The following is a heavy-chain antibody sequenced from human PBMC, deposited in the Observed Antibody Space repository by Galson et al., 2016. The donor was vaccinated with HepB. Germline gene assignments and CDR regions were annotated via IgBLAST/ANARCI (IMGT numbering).Heavy chain of an antibody. D-gene: IGHD3/OR15-3a*01. CDR1: GFALTTYRVG. Sequence: PALVKPTQTLTLTCSFSGFALTTYRVGVAWFRQPPGKGLEWLAIIYSDDEKHYSPSLMSRLTITKDTPNKQVVLTMTNTDPVDTATYYCAHRLSPLDGDWFRYWGQGTLVTVSS. CDR2: IYSDDEK. CDR3: AHRLSPLDGDWFRY. J-gene: IGHJ4*02. V-gene: IGHV2-5*02.